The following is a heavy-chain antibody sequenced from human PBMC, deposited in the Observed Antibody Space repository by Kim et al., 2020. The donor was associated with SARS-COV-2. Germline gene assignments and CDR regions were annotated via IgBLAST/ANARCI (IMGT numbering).Heavy chain of an antibody. CDR3: AKDLLFVPGRGSFDS. J-gene: IGHJ4*01. CDR1: GFAFGDYA. V-gene: IGHV3-23*01. CDR2: LTGSITDA. D-gene: IGHD3-10*02. Sequence: GGSLRLSCAASGFAFGDYAMSWVRRAPGKGLEWVSALTGSITDAKYADSVRGRFTISRDNSKNTLFLQMDSLRVDDTAVYYCAKDLLFVPGRGSFDSWG.